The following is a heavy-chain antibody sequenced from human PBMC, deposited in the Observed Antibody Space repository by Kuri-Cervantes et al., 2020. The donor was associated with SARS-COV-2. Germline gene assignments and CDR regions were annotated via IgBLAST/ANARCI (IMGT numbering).Heavy chain of an antibody. CDR2: IIPILGIA. V-gene: IGHV1-69*04. CDR1: GGTFSSYT. J-gene: IGHJ5*02. D-gene: IGHD6-6*01. Sequence: SVKVSCKASGGTFSSYTISWVRQAPGQGLEWMGRIIPILGIANYAQKFQGRVTITADKSTSTAYMELSSLRSEDTAVYYCAREPQYSSSSSWFDPWGQGTLVTVSS. CDR3: AREPQYSSSSSWFDP.